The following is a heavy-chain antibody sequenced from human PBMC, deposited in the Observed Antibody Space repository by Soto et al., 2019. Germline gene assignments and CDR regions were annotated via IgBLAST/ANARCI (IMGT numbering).Heavy chain of an antibody. J-gene: IGHJ4*02. Sequence: PSEPLSLTCAVYGGSFRGYYCSWIRQPPGKGLEWIGEINHSGSTNYNPSLKSRVTISVDTSKNQFSLKLSSVTAADTAVYYCASLAMTTVTEINPDYWGQGTLVTVSS. D-gene: IGHD4-17*01. CDR3: ASLAMTTVTEINPDY. CDR2: INHSGST. CDR1: GGSFRGYY. V-gene: IGHV4-34*01.